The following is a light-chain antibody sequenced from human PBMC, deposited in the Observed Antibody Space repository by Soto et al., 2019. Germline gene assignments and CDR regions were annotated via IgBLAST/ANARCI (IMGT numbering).Light chain of an antibody. CDR2: AAS. CDR3: QQLNAYPYT. V-gene: IGKV1-5*01. Sequence: DIQMTQSPSTLSGSVGDRVTITCRASQTISSWLAWYQQKPGKAPKLLIYAASTLQNGVPPRFSGSGSGTDFTLTISSLQPEDFATYYCQQLNAYPYTFGQGTQLEIK. J-gene: IGKJ2*01. CDR1: QTISSW.